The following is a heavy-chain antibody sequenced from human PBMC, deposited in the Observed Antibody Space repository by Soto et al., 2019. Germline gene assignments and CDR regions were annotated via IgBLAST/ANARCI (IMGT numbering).Heavy chain of an antibody. CDR2: IYHSGSS. CDR1: GDSLSSGGFS. V-gene: IGHV4-30-2*01. Sequence: SETLSLTCAVSGDSLSSGGFSWSWIRQPPGKGLEWIGYIYHSGSSFYNPSLKSRVTISVDASKNQFSLKLTSVTAADTAVYYCARDKITGLFDYWGQGTLVTVSS. J-gene: IGHJ4*02. D-gene: IGHD2-8*02. CDR3: ARDKITGLFDY.